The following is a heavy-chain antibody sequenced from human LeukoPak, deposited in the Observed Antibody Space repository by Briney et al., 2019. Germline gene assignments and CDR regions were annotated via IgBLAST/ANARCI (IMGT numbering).Heavy chain of an antibody. D-gene: IGHD6-13*01. CDR3: AKDIGYSSSWVDY. Sequence: GGSLRLSCAASGFTFDDYAMHWVRQAPGKGLEWVSGISWNSGSIGYADSVKGRFTISRDNAKNSLYLQMNSLRAEDTALYYCAKDIGYSSSWVDYWGQGTLVTDSS. J-gene: IGHJ4*02. CDR1: GFTFDDYA. V-gene: IGHV3-9*01. CDR2: ISWNSGSI.